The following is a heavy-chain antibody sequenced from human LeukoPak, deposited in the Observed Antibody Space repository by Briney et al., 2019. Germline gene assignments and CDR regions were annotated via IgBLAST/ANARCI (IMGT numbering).Heavy chain of an antibody. CDR3: AIRPNVDTAMVRLDY. CDR2: IIPIFGTA. Sequence: GASVKVSCKASGGTFSSYAISWVRQAPGQGLEWMGGIIPIFGTANYAQKFQGRVTITTDESTSTAYMELSSLRSEDTAVYYCAIRPNVDTAMVRLDYWGQGTLVTVSS. V-gene: IGHV1-69*05. J-gene: IGHJ4*02. D-gene: IGHD5-18*01. CDR1: GGTFSSYA.